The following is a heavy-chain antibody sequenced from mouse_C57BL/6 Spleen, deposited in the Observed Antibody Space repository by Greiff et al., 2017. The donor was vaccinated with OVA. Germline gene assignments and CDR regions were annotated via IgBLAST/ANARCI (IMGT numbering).Heavy chain of an antibody. CDR3: ARNYYGSSHYYAMDY. Sequence: EVKLQESGPELVKPGASVKISCKASGYSFTGYYMHWVKQSHGNILDWIGYIYPYNGVSSYNQKFKGKATLTVDKSSSTAYMELRSLTSEDSAVYYCARNYYGSSHYYAMDYWGQGTSVTVSS. J-gene: IGHJ4*01. D-gene: IGHD1-1*01. CDR1: GYSFTGYY. CDR2: IYPYNGVS. V-gene: IGHV1-31*01.